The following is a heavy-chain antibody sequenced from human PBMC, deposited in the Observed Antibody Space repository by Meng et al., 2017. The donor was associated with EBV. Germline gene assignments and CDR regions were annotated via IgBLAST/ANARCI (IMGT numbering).Heavy chain of an antibody. Sequence: LLQCGEEAKNRGCLMVCPSKSSVYFSNGYWKHLVRQARGGGLGWIRLNNPNRSGTNDAQKFQGSVTMTRDTSSSTSYMELSMLRSDDTAVYYCARVGIALAGTWDYWGQGTLVTVSS. CDR2: NNPNRSGT. J-gene: IGHJ4*02. D-gene: IGHD6-19*01. V-gene: IGHV1-2*06. CDR1: VYFSNGYW. CDR3: ARVGIALAGTWDY.